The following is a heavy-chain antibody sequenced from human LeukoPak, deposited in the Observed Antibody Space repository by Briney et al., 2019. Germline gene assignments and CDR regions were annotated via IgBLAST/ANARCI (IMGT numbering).Heavy chain of an antibody. D-gene: IGHD2-15*01. V-gene: IGHV4-61*02. J-gene: IGHJ4*02. CDR3: ARDLSKYCSGGSCYGLDY. Sequence: SQTLSLTCTVSGGSISSDNYYWSWIRQPAGKGLEWIGRIYTSGSTNYNPSLKSRVTMSLDTSKNQFSLKLSSVTAADTAVYYCARDLSKYCSGGSCYGLDYWGQGTLVTVSS. CDR2: IYTSGST. CDR1: GGSISSDNYY.